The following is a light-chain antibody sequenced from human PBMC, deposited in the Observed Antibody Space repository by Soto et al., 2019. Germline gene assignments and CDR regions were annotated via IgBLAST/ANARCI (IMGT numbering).Light chain of an antibody. Sequence: EIVLTQYTGTLSLSPVERATLSCRASQSVSSKLAWYQQKPVQAPRLLIYATSSRATGIPDRFSGSGSGTDFTLTISRLEPEDFAVYYCQQYGRSGPFAQGAKVDI. V-gene: IGKV3-20*01. CDR1: QSVSSK. CDR3: QQYGRSGP. J-gene: IGKJ1*01. CDR2: ATS.